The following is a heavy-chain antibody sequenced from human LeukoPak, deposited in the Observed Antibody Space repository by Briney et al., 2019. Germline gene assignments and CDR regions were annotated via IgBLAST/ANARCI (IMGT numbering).Heavy chain of an antibody. CDR3: ARDRYYDSSGTYYMDV. CDR1: GFTFSSYA. V-gene: IGHV3-23*01. CDR2: ISGSGGST. D-gene: IGHD3-22*01. J-gene: IGHJ6*03. Sequence: QTGGSLRLSCAASGFTFSSYAMSWVRQAPGKGLEWVSAISGSGGSTYYADSVKGRFTISRDNSKNTLYLQMNSLRAEDTAVYYCARDRYYDSSGTYYMDVWGKGTTVTVSS.